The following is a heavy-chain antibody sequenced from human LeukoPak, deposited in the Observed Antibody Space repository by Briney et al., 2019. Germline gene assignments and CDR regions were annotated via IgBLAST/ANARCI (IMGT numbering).Heavy chain of an antibody. J-gene: IGHJ5*02. Sequence: SETLSLTCAVYGGSFSGYYWSWIRQPPGKGLEWIGEINRSGSTNYNPSLKSRVTISVDTSKNQFSLKLSSVTAADTAVYYCARGYCDNSGIDWFDPWGQGTLVTVSS. CDR2: INRSGST. CDR3: ARGYCDNSGIDWFDP. D-gene: IGHD3-22*01. V-gene: IGHV4-34*01. CDR1: GGSFSGYY.